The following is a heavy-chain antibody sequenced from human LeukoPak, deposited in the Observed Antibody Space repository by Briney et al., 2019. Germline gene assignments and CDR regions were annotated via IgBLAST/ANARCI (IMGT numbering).Heavy chain of an antibody. J-gene: IGHJ4*02. D-gene: IGHD2-21*02. CDR2: IYSGGST. CDR3: VRDNCGGDCYGY. V-gene: IGHV3-66*01. CDR1: GFTVSSNY. Sequence: GGSLRLSCAASGFTVSSNYMSWVRQAPGKGLEWVSVIYSGGSTYYADSVKGRFTISRDNPKNTLYLQMNSLRAEDTAVYYCVRDNCGGDCYGYWGQGTLVTVSS.